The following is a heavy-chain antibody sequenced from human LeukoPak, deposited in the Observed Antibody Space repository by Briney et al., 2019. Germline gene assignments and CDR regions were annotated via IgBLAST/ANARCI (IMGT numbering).Heavy chain of an antibody. Sequence: SQTLSLTCAISGDSVSSNSATWDWIGQSPSRGLEWLGRTYHRSRWYYDYAVSVKSRITINPETSKNQFSLQLTSVIPEDTAVYYCAYTSSSMPDAFDIWGQGTMVIVSS. V-gene: IGHV6-1*01. D-gene: IGHD6-13*01. CDR2: TYHRSRWYY. CDR3: AYTSSSMPDAFDI. J-gene: IGHJ3*02. CDR1: GDSVSSNSAT.